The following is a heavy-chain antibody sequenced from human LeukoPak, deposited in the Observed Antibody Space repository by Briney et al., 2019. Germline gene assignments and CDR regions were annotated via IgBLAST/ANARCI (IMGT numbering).Heavy chain of an antibody. CDR2: IIPILGIA. CDR1: GYTFTSYG. D-gene: IGHD3-22*01. J-gene: IGHJ4*02. CDR3: ARVGDSSGYYQDY. Sequence: SVKVSCKASGYTFTSYGINWVRQAPGQGLEWMGRIIPILGIANYAQKFQGRVTITRDTSASTAYMELSSLRSEDTAVYYCARVGDSSGYYQDYWGQGTLVTVSS. V-gene: IGHV1-69*04.